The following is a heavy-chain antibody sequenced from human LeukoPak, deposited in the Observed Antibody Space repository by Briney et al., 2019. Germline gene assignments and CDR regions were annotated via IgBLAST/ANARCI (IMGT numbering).Heavy chain of an antibody. Sequence: GGSLRLSCAASGFTFRNYGMHWVRQATGKGLEWVSFIWSDGNNRFYADSVKGRFAISRDNSKNMLYLQMDTLRAEDTALYYCAKDPGASVSGFYMDVWGKGTTVIVSS. V-gene: IGHV3-30*02. J-gene: IGHJ6*03. CDR1: GFTFRNYG. CDR2: IWSDGNNR. D-gene: IGHD2-8*02. CDR3: AKDPGASVSGFYMDV.